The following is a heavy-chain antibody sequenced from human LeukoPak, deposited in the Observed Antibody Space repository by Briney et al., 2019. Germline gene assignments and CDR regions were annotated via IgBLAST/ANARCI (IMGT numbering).Heavy chain of an antibody. CDR2: ISSSSSYI. Sequence: PGGTLRLSCVASGFTFSSYSMNWVRQAPGKGLEWVSSISSSSSYIYYADSVKGRFTISRDNAKNSLYLQMNSLRAEDTAVYYCARGDDILTGYYLAFDYWGQGTLVTVSS. J-gene: IGHJ4*02. CDR3: ARGDDILTGYYLAFDY. V-gene: IGHV3-21*01. CDR1: GFTFSSYS. D-gene: IGHD3-9*01.